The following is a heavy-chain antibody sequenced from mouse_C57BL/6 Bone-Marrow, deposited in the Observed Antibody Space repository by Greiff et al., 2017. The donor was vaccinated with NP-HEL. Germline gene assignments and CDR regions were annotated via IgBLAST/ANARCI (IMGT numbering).Heavy chain of an antibody. J-gene: IGHJ3*01. CDR2: IYPGDGDT. V-gene: IGHV1-82*01. D-gene: IGHD1-1*01. CDR1: GYAFSSSW. CDR3: ARSYYYGSSYVAC. Sequence: VQLQQSGPELVKPGASVKISCKASGYAFSSSWMNWVKQRPGQGLEWIGRIYPGDGDTNYNGKFKGKATLTADKSSSTAYMQLSSLTSEDSAVYFCARSYYYGSSYVACWGQGTLVTVSA.